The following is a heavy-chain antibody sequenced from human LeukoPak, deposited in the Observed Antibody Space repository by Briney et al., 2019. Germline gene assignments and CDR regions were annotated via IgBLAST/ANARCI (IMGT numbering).Heavy chain of an antibody. Sequence: PGGSLRLSCAASGFTFSSYGMHWVRQAPGKGLEWVAVISYDGSNKYYADSVKGRFTISRDNSKNTLYLQMNSLRAEDTAVYYCAKEDGRRMCYDFWSALNYYFDYWGQGTLVTVSS. D-gene: IGHD3-3*01. J-gene: IGHJ4*02. CDR1: GFTFSSYG. V-gene: IGHV3-30*18. CDR2: ISYDGSNK. CDR3: AKEDGRRMCYDFWSALNYYFDY.